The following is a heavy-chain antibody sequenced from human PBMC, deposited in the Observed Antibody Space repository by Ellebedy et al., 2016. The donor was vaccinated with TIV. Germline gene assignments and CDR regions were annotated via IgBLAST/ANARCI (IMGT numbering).Heavy chain of an antibody. D-gene: IGHD2-2*03. CDR3: ARAWGGSCFDY. CDR2: IYWDDDK. V-gene: IGHV2-5*02. CDR1: GVSLNTSGVG. Sequence: SGPTLVKPTQTLTLTCTFSGVSLNTSGVGVGWIRQPPGKALEWLALIYWDDDKRYSPSLESRLTITKDTSKNQVVLTMTNMDPVDTATYYCARAWGGSCFDYWGQGTLVTVSS. J-gene: IGHJ4*02.